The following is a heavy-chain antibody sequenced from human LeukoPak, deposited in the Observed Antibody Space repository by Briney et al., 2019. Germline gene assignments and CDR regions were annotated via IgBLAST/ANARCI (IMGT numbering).Heavy chain of an antibody. J-gene: IGHJ4*02. Sequence: SETLSLTCAVYGGSFSGYYWSWIRQPPGKGLEWIGEINHSGSTNYNPSLKSRVTISVDTSKNQFSLKLSSVTAADTAVYYCARVMDFGPDFDYWGQGTLVTVSS. D-gene: IGHD3/OR15-3a*01. CDR3: ARVMDFGPDFDY. V-gene: IGHV4-34*01. CDR2: INHSGST. CDR1: GGSFSGYY.